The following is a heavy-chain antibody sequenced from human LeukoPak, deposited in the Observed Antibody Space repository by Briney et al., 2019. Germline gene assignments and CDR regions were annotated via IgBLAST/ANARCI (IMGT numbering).Heavy chain of an antibody. CDR3: TRGPTQPRFYYGMDV. J-gene: IGHJ6*02. D-gene: IGHD5-18*01. V-gene: IGHV3-49*04. CDR2: IRSQAYGGTT. Sequence: GRSLRLSCAASGFTFGDHAMSWVRQAPGKGLEWVGFIRSQAYGGTTEYAASVKGGFSISRDDSKSIAYLQMNSLKTEDTAVYYCTRGPTQPRFYYGMDVWGQGTTVIVS. CDR1: GFTFGDHA.